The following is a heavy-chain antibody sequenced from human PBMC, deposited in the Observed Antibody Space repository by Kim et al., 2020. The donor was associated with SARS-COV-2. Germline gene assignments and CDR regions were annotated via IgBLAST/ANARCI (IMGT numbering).Heavy chain of an antibody. D-gene: IGHD6-13*01. J-gene: IGHJ4*02. Sequence: GGSLRLSCAASGFTFSSYAMSWVRQAPGKGLEWVSAISGSGDSTYYADSVKGRFTISRDNSKNTLYLQMNSLRAEDTAVYYCAKGYSSSWYGDYWGQGTLVTVSS. CDR2: ISGSGDST. CDR3: AKGYSSSWYGDY. CDR1: GFTFSSYA. V-gene: IGHV3-23*01.